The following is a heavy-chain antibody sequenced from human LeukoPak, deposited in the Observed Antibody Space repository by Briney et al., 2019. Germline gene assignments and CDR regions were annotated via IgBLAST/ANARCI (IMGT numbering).Heavy chain of an antibody. V-gene: IGHV4-39*01. CDR3: ARHSPVATEAFDI. J-gene: IGHJ3*02. D-gene: IGHD2-2*01. CDR2: LYYSGST. CDR1: GGSISSSSYY. Sequence: PSETLSLTXTVSGGSISSSSYYWGWIRQPPGKGLDWTGSLYYSGSTYDNPSLKSRVTISVDTSKNQLSLKLSSVTAADTAINYCARHSPVATEAFDIWGQGTMATVSS.